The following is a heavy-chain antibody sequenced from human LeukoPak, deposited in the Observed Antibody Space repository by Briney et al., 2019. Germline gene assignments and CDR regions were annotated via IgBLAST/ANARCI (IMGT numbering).Heavy chain of an antibody. CDR1: GFTFSSYW. Sequence: GGSLRLSCAASGFTFSSYWMRWVRQAPGKGLVWVSRINSDGSSTSYADSVKGRFTISRDNAKNTLYLQMNSLRAEDTAVYYCARALLDCSGGSCYGYWGQGTLVTVSS. CDR2: INSDGSST. J-gene: IGHJ4*02. CDR3: ARALLDCSGGSCYGY. V-gene: IGHV3-74*01. D-gene: IGHD2-15*01.